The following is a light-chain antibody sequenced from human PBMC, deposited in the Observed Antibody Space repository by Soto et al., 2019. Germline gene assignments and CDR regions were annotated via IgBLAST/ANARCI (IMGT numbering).Light chain of an antibody. CDR1: QSVSSN. Sequence: EIVMTPSPATLAVSPWERATLFSSASQSVSSNSAWYQQKPGQAPRLLIYGASTRATGIPARFSGSGSGTEFTLTISSLQSEDFAVYYCQQYNNWPPSITFGQGTRLEI. CDR3: QQYNNWPPSIT. V-gene: IGKV3-15*01. J-gene: IGKJ5*01. CDR2: GAS.